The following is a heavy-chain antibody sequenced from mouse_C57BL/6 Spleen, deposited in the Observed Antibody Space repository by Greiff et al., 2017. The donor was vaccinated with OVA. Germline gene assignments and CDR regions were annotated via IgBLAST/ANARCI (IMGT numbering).Heavy chain of an antibody. J-gene: IGHJ2*01. CDR2: FYPGSGSI. Sequence: VHLVESGAELVKPGASVKLSCKASGYTFTEYTIHWVKQRSGQGLEWIGWFYPGSGSIKYNEKFKDKATLTADKSSSTVYMELSRLTSEDSAVYFCARHEGGGYDYVPLDYWGQGTTLTVSS. CDR3: ARHEGGGYDYVPLDY. V-gene: IGHV1-62-2*01. D-gene: IGHD2-4*01. CDR1: GYTFTEYT.